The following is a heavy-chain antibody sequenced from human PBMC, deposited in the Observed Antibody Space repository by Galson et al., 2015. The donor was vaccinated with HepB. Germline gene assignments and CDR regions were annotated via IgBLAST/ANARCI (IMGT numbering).Heavy chain of an antibody. D-gene: IGHD3-16*02. CDR3: TTLGTSPTTYYDYIWGSYRQGYFDY. J-gene: IGHJ4*02. CDR2: IKSKTDGGTT. CDR1: GFTFSHAW. Sequence: SLRLSCAASGFTFSHAWMSWVRQAPGKGLEWVGRIKSKTDGGTTDYAAPVKGRFTISRDDSKNTLYLQMNSLKTEDTAVYYCTTLGTSPTTYYDYIWGSYRQGYFDYWGQGTLVTVSS. V-gene: IGHV3-15*01.